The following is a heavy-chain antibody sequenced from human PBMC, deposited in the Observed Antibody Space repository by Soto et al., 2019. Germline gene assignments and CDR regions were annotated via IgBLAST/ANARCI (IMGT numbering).Heavy chain of an antibody. J-gene: IGHJ4*02. CDR2: IYHSGST. CDR1: GGSISSSHW. Sequence: SETLSLTCAVSGGSISSSHWWSWVRQPPGKGLEWIGEIYHSGSTNYNPSLKSRVTISVDKSKNQFSLKLTSVTAGDRAVYYCASSGGGEDYWGQGTLVTVSS. D-gene: IGHD3-16*01. V-gene: IGHV4-4*02. CDR3: ASSGGGEDY.